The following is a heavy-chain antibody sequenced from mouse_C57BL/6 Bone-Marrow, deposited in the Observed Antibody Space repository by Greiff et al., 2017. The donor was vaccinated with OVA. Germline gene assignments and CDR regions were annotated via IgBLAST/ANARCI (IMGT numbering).Heavy chain of an antibody. D-gene: IGHD3-2*02. J-gene: IGHJ2*01. CDR1: GFNIKDDY. CDR3: ARQLRLPLGY. Sequence: EVQLQQSGAELVRPGASVKLSCTASGFNIKDDYMHWVKQRPEQGLEWIGWIDPENGDTEYASKFKGKATLTADKSSSTAYMQLSSLTSEDSAVYFCARQLRLPLGYWGQGTTLTVSS. V-gene: IGHV14-4*01. CDR2: IDPENGDT.